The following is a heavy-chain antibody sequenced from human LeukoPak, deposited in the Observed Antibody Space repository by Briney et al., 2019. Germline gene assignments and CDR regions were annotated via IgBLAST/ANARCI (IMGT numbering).Heavy chain of an antibody. J-gene: IGHJ4*02. CDR1: GFTFSSYS. CDR3: ARDPARWFGERNAAIDY. CDR2: ISSSSSYI. V-gene: IGHV3-21*01. D-gene: IGHD3-10*01. Sequence: GGSLRLSCAASGFTFSSYSMNWVRQAPGKGLEWVSSISSSSSYIYYADSVKGRFTISRDNAKNSLYLQMNSLRAEDTAVYYCARDPARWFGERNAAIDYWGQGTLVTVSS.